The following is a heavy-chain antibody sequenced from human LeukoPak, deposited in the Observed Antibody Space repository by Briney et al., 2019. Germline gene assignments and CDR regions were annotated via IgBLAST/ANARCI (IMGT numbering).Heavy chain of an antibody. CDR3: ATYAQRVCSNGVCRDY. Sequence: PGGSLRLSCAASGFTFSNYAMTWVRQAAGKGVEWVSVIDSSSSRGNIHYADSVKGLFTISRDNAKNSLYLQMSSLRAEDTAVYFCATYAQRVCSNGVCRDYWGQGTLVTVSS. CDR2: IDSSSSRGNI. V-gene: IGHV3-21*01. D-gene: IGHD2-8*01. CDR1: GFTFSNYA. J-gene: IGHJ4*02.